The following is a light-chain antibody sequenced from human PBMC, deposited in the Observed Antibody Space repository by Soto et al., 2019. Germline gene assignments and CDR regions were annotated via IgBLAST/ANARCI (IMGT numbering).Light chain of an antibody. CDR1: SSYVGSYNL. J-gene: IGLJ2*01. CDR3: CSYAGSSTPVV. Sequence: QSALTQPASVSGSPGQSITISCTGTSSYVGSYNLVSWYQQHPGKGPKLMIYEGSKRPSGVSNRFSGSKSGNTASLTISGLQAEDEADYYCCSYAGSSTPVVFGGGTKVTVL. CDR2: EGS. V-gene: IGLV2-23*01.